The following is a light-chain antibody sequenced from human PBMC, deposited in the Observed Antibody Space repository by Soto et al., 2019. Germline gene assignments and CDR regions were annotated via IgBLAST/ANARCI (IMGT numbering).Light chain of an antibody. Sequence: EIVMTQSPATLSVSPGERATLSCRASPSVSSNLAWYQQKPGQAPRLLIYGASTRATGIPARFSGSGSGTEFTLTISSLQSEDLAVYYGQQYNNWPPWTFGQGTKVEIK. CDR1: PSVSSN. CDR2: GAS. CDR3: QQYNNWPPWT. J-gene: IGKJ1*01. V-gene: IGKV3-15*01.